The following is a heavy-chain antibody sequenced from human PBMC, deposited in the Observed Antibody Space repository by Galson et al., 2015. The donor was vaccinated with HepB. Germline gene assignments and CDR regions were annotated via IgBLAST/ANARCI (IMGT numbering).Heavy chain of an antibody. V-gene: IGHV3-7*03. CDR3: ARDHGGSSWYSFGTFDI. CDR1: GFTFTYYW. D-gene: IGHD6-13*01. CDR2: IKQDGSEK. J-gene: IGHJ3*02. Sequence: SLRLSCAASGFTFTYYWMTWVRQAPGKGLEWVANIKQDGSEKYHVDSVKGRFTISRDNAKNSLYLQMNSLRAEDTAVYYCARDHGGSSWYSFGTFDIWGQGTVVTVSS.